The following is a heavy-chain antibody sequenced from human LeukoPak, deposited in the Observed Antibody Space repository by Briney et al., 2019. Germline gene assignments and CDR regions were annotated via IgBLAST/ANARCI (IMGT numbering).Heavy chain of an antibody. CDR2: ISFHGTNK. Sequence: PGGSLRLSCAASGFTFSSYAMHWVRQAPGKGLEWVAVISFHGTNKFYADSVKGRFTISRDNSRNTLYLQMNSLRVEDTAVYYCAKAGLVRGGALDSWGQGTLVTVSS. CDR3: AKAGLVRGGALDS. J-gene: IGHJ4*02. V-gene: IGHV3-30*04. CDR1: GFTFSSYA. D-gene: IGHD4/OR15-4a*01.